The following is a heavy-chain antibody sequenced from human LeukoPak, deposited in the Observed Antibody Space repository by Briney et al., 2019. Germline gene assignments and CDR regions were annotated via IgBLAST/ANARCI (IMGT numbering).Heavy chain of an antibody. D-gene: IGHD4-17*01. CDR1: DASFNTHY. CDR2: ISYGGIT. V-gene: IGHV4-59*11. Sequence: PSETLSLTCTVSDASFNTHYWTWIRQPPGKGLEWIGYISYGGITNYNTSLKSRVTISVDTSKNQFFLRLTSLTAADKAVYYCARDPTTVTKGFDIWGQGTMVTVSS. CDR3: ARDPTTVTKGFDI. J-gene: IGHJ3*02.